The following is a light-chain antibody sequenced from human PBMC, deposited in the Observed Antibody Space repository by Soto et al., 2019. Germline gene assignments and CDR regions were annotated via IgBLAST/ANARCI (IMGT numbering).Light chain of an antibody. J-gene: IGLJ1*01. Sequence: LTPAASVSWAPGTVVGLSCPGTRSGVGAYNSVSWYQQHPGRAPKLMIHDVSDRPSGVSNRFSGSKSGNTASLTISGLQAEDEADYYCSSYTSSSTYVFGTGTKVTXL. CDR1: RSGVGAYNS. CDR3: SSYTSSSTYV. CDR2: DVS. V-gene: IGLV2-14*03.